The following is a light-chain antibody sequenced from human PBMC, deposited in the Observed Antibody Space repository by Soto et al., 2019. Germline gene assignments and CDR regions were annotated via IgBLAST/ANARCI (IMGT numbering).Light chain of an antibody. V-gene: IGLV4-69*02. CDR2: VNSDGSH. J-gene: IGLJ2*01. Sequence: QLVLTQSPSDSASLGASVKLTCTLNIVHSNYAIAWHQQQPEKGPRYLMKVNSDGSHTKGDGIPDRFSGSSSGAERYLTISSLQSEDEADYYCQTWGTGIRVVFGGGTKLTVL. CDR1: IVHSNYA. CDR3: QTWGTGIRVV.